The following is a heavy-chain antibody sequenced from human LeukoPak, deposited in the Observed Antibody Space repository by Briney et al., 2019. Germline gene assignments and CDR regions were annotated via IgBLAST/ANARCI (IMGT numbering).Heavy chain of an antibody. CDR3: ARGPVELEWLSNYFDY. CDR2: MNPNSGNT. J-gene: IGHJ4*02. CDR1: GYTFTSYD. D-gene: IGHD3-3*01. Sequence: ASVKVSCKASGYTFTSYDINWVRQATGQGLEWMGWMNPNSGNTGYAQKFQGRVTMTRNTSISTAYMELSSLRAEDTAVYYCARGPVELEWLSNYFDYWGQGTLVTVSS. V-gene: IGHV1-8*01.